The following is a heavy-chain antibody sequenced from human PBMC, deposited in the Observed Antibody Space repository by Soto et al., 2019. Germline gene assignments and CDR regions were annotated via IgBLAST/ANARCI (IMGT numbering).Heavy chain of an antibody. J-gene: IGHJ6*02. Sequence: QVQLVESGGGVVQLGRSLRLSCAASGFTFSSYGMHWVRQAPGKGLEWVAVIWYDGSNKYYADSVKGRFTISRDNSKNTLYRQMNSLRAEDTAVYYCARDLGSTGGMDVWGQGTTVTVSS. CDR3: ARDLGSTGGMDV. CDR1: GFTFSSYG. CDR2: IWYDGSNK. V-gene: IGHV3-33*01.